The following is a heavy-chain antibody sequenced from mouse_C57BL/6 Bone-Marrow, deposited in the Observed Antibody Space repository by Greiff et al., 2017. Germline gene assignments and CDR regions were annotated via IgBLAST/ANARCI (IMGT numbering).Heavy chain of an antibody. V-gene: IGHV1-64*01. CDR3: ARRNYGNFYFDY. Sequence: VQLQQPGAGLVKPGASVKLSCKASGYTFTSYWMHWVKQRPGQGLEWIGMIHPNSGSTNYNEKFKSKATLTVDKSSSTAYMQLSSLTSEDSAVYYCARRNYGNFYFDYWGQGTTLTVSS. CDR1: GYTFTSYW. J-gene: IGHJ2*01. D-gene: IGHD2-1*01. CDR2: IHPNSGST.